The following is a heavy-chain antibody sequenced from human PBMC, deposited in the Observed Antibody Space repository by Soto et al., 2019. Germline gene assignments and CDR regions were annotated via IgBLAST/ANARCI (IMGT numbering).Heavy chain of an antibody. CDR1: GVSFNNNG. V-gene: IGHV1-69*01. J-gene: IGHJ6*02. D-gene: IGHD3-10*01. Sequence: QVQLVQSGAEVKKPGSSVKVSCKTSGVSFNNNGIGWVRQAPGHGLEWMGGVSPPFRTSNYARKFQGRISITADASTGTVNMEQSSLTSEDTAQYYCARVIYYGSGSYSPYGMDVWGQGTTVTVSS. CDR3: ARVIYYGSGSYSPYGMDV. CDR2: VSPPFRTS.